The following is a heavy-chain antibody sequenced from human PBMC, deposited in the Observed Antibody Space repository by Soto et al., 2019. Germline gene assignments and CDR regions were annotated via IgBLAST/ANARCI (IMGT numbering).Heavy chain of an antibody. Sequence: PGGSLRLSCAASGFTFSSYAMHWVRQAPGKGLEWVAVISYDGSNKYYADSVKGRFTISRDNSKNTLYLQMNSLRAEDTAVYYCARDGATTYGSGTDDAFDIWGQGTMVTVSS. J-gene: IGHJ3*02. V-gene: IGHV3-30-3*01. D-gene: IGHD3-10*01. CDR3: ARDGATTYGSGTDDAFDI. CDR1: GFTFSSYA. CDR2: ISYDGSNK.